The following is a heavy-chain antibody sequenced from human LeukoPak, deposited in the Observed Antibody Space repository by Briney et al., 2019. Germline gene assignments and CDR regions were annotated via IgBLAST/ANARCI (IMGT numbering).Heavy chain of an antibody. Sequence: TSETLSLTCTVSGGSVSSGSYYWSWIRQPPGKGLEWIGYIYYSGSTNYNPSLKSRVTISVDTSKNQFSLKLSSVTAADTAVYYCARDRAVTSDASDIWGQGTMVTVSS. CDR3: ARDRAVTSDASDI. V-gene: IGHV4-61*01. CDR1: GGSVSSGSYY. J-gene: IGHJ3*02. D-gene: IGHD4-17*01. CDR2: IYYSGST.